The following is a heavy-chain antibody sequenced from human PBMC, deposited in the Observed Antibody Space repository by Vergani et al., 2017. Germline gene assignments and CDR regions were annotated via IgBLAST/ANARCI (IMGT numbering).Heavy chain of an antibody. CDR3: AKDVGAVVHTSKAPFDY. Sequence: EVQLVESGGGLVQPGRSLRLSCAASGFTFDDYAMHWVRQAPGKGLEWVSGISWNSGSIGYADSVKGRFTISRDNAKNSLYLQMNSLRAEDTALYYCAKDVGAVVHTSKAPFDYWGQGTLVTVSS. CDR2: ISWNSGSI. V-gene: IGHV3-9*01. J-gene: IGHJ4*02. CDR1: GFTFDDYA. D-gene: IGHD2-8*01.